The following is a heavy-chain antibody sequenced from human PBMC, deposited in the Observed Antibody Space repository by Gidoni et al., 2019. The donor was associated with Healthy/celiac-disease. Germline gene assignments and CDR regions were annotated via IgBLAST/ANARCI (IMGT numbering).Heavy chain of an antibody. CDR1: GVTVSRNY. Sequence: EVQLVESGGGLIQPGGSLRLSCAASGVTVSRNYMSWVRQAPGKGLEWVSVIYSGGSTYYADSVKGRFTISRDNSKNTLYLQMNSLRAEDTAVYYCAREATHYYDSSGYFDYWGQGTLVTVSS. J-gene: IGHJ4*02. CDR2: IYSGGST. V-gene: IGHV3-53*01. D-gene: IGHD3-22*01. CDR3: AREATHYYDSSGYFDY.